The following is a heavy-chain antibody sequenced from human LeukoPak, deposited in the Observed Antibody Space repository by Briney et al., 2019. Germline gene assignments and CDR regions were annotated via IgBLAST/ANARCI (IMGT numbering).Heavy chain of an antibody. CDR1: GGTISSYY. Sequence: SETLSPTCTVSGGTISSYYWSWIRQPPGKGLEWIGHIYYSGSTNYNPSLKSRVTISVDTSKNQFSLKLSSVTAADTAVYYCASLGYNSSSYYDFWSGYYWGRYYYGMDVWGQGTTVTVSS. CDR2: IYYSGST. J-gene: IGHJ6*02. CDR3: ASLGYNSSSYYDFWSGYYWGRYYYGMDV. V-gene: IGHV4-59*01. D-gene: IGHD3-3*01.